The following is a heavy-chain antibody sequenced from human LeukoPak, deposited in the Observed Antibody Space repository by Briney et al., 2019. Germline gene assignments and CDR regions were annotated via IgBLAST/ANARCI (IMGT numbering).Heavy chain of an antibody. Sequence: GGSLRLSCAASGFTFSYYGMHWVRQAPGKGLEWMAFIRYDGNDKFYAESVKGRFTISRDNAKNSLYLQMNSLRAEDTAVYYCAELGITMIGGVWGKGTTVTISS. V-gene: IGHV3-30*02. CDR2: IRYDGNDK. D-gene: IGHD3-10*02. CDR3: AELGITMIGGV. J-gene: IGHJ6*04. CDR1: GFTFSYYG.